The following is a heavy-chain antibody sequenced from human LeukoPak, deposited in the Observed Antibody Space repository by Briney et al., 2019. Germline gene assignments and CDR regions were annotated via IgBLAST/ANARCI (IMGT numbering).Heavy chain of an antibody. CDR2: ISYDGSNK. J-gene: IGHJ4*02. CDR3: AKDTNANAGYSSGWYPYYFDY. D-gene: IGHD6-19*01. Sequence: GGSLRLSCAASGFTFSSYAMHWVRQAPSKGLEWVAVISYDGSNKYYADSVKGRFTISRDNSKNTLCLQMNSLRAEDTAVYYCAKDTNANAGYSSGWYPYYFDYWGQGTLVTVSS. CDR1: GFTFSSYA. V-gene: IGHV3-30-3*01.